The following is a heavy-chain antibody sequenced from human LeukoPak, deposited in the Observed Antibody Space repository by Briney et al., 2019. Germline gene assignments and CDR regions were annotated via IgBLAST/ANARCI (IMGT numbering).Heavy chain of an antibody. CDR1: GLTFSGYD. CDR2: IYSGGST. D-gene: IGHD1-1*01. V-gene: IGHV3-53*01. J-gene: IGHJ4*02. CDR3: ARWGRTTGYFDY. Sequence: GGPLRLSCAASGLTFSGYDMHWVRQAPGKGLEWVSIIYSGGSTYYADSVMGRFTISRDNSKNTLYLQMNSLRAEDTTVYYCARWGRTTGYFDYWGQGTLVTVSS.